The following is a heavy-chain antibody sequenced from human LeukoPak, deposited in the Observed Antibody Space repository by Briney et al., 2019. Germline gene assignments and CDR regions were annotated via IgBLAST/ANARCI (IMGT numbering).Heavy chain of an antibody. D-gene: IGHD2-15*01. CDR2: ISAYNGNT. J-gene: IGHJ4*02. V-gene: IGHV1-18*01. CDR1: GYTFTTYG. Sequence: GASVNVSCKASGYTFTTYGISWVRQAPGQGLEWMGWISAYNGNTNYAQRLQDRVTMTTDTSTNTAYMELRSLRSDDTAVYYCATDCSGGTCYSGFDYWGQGTLVTVSS. CDR3: ATDCSGGTCYSGFDY.